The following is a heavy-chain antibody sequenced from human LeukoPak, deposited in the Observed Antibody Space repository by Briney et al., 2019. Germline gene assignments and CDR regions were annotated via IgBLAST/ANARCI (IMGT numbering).Heavy chain of an antibody. Sequence: SETLSLTCTVSGGSISSYYWSWIRQPAGKGLEWIGRVYTSGNTNYNPSLTSRVTMSVDTSKNQFSLKLTSVTAADAAVYYCARVGSSWYDSDYWGQGTLVTVSS. CDR1: GGSISSYY. CDR2: VYTSGNT. J-gene: IGHJ4*02. V-gene: IGHV4-4*07. CDR3: ARVGSSWYDSDY. D-gene: IGHD6-13*01.